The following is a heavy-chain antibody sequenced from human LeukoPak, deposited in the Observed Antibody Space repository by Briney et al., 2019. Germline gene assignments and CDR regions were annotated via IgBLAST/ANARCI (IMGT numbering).Heavy chain of an antibody. CDR3: ATDLEIAAAGNFDY. CDR2: VDSEDGET. D-gene: IGHD6-13*01. CDR1: GYTFTDYY. Sequence: GATVKISCKVSGYTFTDYYMHWVQQAPGKGLEWMGLVDSEDGETIYAEKFQGRVTITADTSTDTAYMELSSLRSEDTAVYYCATDLEIAAAGNFDYWGQGTLVTVSS. J-gene: IGHJ4*02. V-gene: IGHV1-69-2*01.